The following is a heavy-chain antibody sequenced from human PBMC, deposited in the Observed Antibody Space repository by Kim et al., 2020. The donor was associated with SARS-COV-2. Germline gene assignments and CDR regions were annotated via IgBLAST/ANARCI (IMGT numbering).Heavy chain of an antibody. D-gene: IGHD1-1*01. Sequence: SVKVSCKASGGTFSSYAINWVRQAPGQGLEWMGGIIPMFGTAEYAQKFQGRVTIIAAESTSTAYMELSSLRSEDTAVYYCVQGSRGGRYYYYAMDVWGHGTTVTVSS. CDR2: IIPMFGTA. CDR1: GGTFSSYA. V-gene: IGHV1-69*13. CDR3: VQGSRGGRYYYYAMDV. J-gene: IGHJ6*02.